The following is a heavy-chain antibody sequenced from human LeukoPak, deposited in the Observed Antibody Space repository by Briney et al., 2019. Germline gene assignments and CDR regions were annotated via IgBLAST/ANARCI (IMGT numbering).Heavy chain of an antibody. V-gene: IGHV3-43*02. CDR1: GFTFGVYA. D-gene: IGHD2-2*01. J-gene: IGHJ6*02. Sequence: GGSLRLSCAASGFTFGVYAMHWVRQAPGKGLEWVSLITGNGGTIFYADSVKGRFTISRDNSKNSLYLQMNSLRTEDTALYHCAKKISTSVYGMDVWGQGTTVTV. CDR2: ITGNGGTI. CDR3: AKKISTSVYGMDV.